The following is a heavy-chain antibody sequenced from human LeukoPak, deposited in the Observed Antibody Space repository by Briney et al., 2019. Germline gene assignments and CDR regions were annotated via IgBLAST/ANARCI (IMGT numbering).Heavy chain of an antibody. CDR3: AHIMITYQGVTRDDAFDI. CDR1: GFSLSTTGVG. Sequence: SGPTLVNPTQSLTLTCFFSGFSLSTTGVGVGWIRQPPEKALEWLAIIYWDDDRRYRPSVRSRLSITKDTSKNQVVLTMSNMDPVDTGTYYCAHIMITYQGVTRDDAFDIWGQGTMVTVSS. V-gene: IGHV2-5*02. D-gene: IGHD3-16*01. CDR2: IYWDDDR. J-gene: IGHJ3*02.